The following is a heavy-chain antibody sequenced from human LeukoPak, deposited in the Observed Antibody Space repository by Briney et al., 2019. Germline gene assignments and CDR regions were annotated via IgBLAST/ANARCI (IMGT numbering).Heavy chain of an antibody. J-gene: IGHJ4*02. Sequence: VGSPRLSCAASGFIFSEHYMDWVRQAPGKGLEWVGRTRNKANSYTTEYAASVKGRFTISRDDSKNSVYLQMDSLKTEDTAVYYCARYLTYPAFFDYWGQGTLVTVSS. CDR3: ARYLTYPAFFDY. V-gene: IGHV3-72*01. CDR2: TRNKANSYTT. D-gene: IGHD4/OR15-4a*01. CDR1: GFIFSEHY.